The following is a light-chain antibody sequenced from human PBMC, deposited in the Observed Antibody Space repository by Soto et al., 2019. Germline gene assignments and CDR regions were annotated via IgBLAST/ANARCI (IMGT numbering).Light chain of an antibody. CDR1: QSLLCTSNNKYC. J-gene: IGKJ4*01. V-gene: IGKV4-1*01. CDR3: QQYSDSPLT. Sequence: DIVMTQSPDSLAVSLGERATINCKSSQSLLCTSNNKYCLSWFQQKPGQPPKLLIYRASTRESGVPGRFSGSGSGTDFTLTISSLQAEDVAVYYCQQYSDSPLTFGGGTKVEI. CDR2: RAS.